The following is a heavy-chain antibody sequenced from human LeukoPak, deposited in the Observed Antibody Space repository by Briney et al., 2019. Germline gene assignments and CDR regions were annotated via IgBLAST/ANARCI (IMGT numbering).Heavy chain of an antibody. Sequence: GASVKVSCKASGGTFSSYAISWVRQAPGQGLEWMGGIIPNFGTADYAQKFQGRVTITTDESTSTAYMELSSLRSEDTAVYYCARDKYYGSGSYENYYMDVWGKGTTVTVSS. CDR3: ARDKYYGSGSYENYYMDV. V-gene: IGHV1-69*05. D-gene: IGHD3-10*01. CDR1: GGTFSSYA. CDR2: IIPNFGTA. J-gene: IGHJ6*03.